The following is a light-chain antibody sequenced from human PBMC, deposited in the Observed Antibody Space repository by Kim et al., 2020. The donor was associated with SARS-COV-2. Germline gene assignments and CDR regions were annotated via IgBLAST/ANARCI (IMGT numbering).Light chain of an antibody. CDR2: DAT. V-gene: IGKV3-15*01. CDR1: QTINNK. CDR3: QQSNDWPPLT. Sequence: STGESATLSCRASQTINNKLVWYQHKPGQAPRLLIYDATTRATGVPARFIGSGSETDFTLTISSLQSEDFAVYYCQQSNDWPPLTFGQGTKVDIK. J-gene: IGKJ1*01.